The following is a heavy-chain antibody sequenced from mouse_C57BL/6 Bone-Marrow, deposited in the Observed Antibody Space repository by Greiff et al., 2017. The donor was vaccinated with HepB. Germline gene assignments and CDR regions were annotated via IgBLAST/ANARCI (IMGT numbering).Heavy chain of an antibody. CDR3: ARPWFAY. CDR1: GYTFTSYD. V-gene: IGHV1-85*01. CDR2: IYPRDGST. J-gene: IGHJ3*01. Sequence: VQLQQSGPELVKPGASVKLSCKASGYTFTSYDINWVKQRPGQGLEWIGWIYPRDGSTEYNEKFKGKATLTVDTSSSTAYMELHSLTSEDSAVYFCARPWFAYWGQGTLVTVSA.